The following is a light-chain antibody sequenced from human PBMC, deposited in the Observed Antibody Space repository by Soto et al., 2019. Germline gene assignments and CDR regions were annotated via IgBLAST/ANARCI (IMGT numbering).Light chain of an antibody. CDR1: PSVSSN. CDR3: QQYNNWPWT. V-gene: IGKV3-15*01. CDR2: GAS. Sequence: EIVMTQSPATLSVSPGERATLSCRASPSVSSNLAWYQQKPGQAPRLLIYGASTRATGIPARFSGSGSGTEFTLTISSLQSEDCAVYYCQQYNNWPWTFGQGTKVDIK. J-gene: IGKJ1*01.